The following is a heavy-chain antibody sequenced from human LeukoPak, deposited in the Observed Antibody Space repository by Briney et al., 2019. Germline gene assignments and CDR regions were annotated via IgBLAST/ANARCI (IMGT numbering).Heavy chain of an antibody. V-gene: IGHV4-39*01. CDR2: IYYSGST. Sequence: PSETLSLTCAVSADSIRSSAYHWGWIRQPPGKGLEWIGSIYYSGSTYYNPSLKSRVTISIDTSKNQFSLKLSSVTAADTAVYYCASEPYGSGSFLGAFDIWGQGTMVTVSS. CDR1: ADSIRSSAYH. J-gene: IGHJ3*02. CDR3: ASEPYGSGSFLGAFDI. D-gene: IGHD3-10*01.